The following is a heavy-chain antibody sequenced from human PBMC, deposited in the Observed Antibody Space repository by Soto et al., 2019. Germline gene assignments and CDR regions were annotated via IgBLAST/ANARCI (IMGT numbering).Heavy chain of an antibody. CDR3: ARHVYEFDNGDNNRFES. D-gene: IGHD2-21*02. CDR1: GGSISSHY. CDR2: VHNSGST. Sequence: SETLSLTCTVSGGSISSHYWSWIRQPPGKRLEWIGYVHNSGSTNYNPSLKSRVTTAVDTSKNQFSLRLSSGTAADTAVYYCARHVYEFDNGDNNRFESWGQGILVTVSS. V-gene: IGHV4-59*08. J-gene: IGHJ5*01.